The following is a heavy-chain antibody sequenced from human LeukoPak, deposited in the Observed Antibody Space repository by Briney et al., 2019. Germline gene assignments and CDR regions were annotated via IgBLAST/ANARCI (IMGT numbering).Heavy chain of an antibody. CDR2: INPDSGGT. D-gene: IGHD2-15*01. CDR1: GYTFTGYY. Sequence: VASVKVSCKASGYTFTGYYMHWVRQAPGQGLEWMGWINPDSGGTNYAQKFQGRVTMTRDTSISTAYMELSRLRSDDTAVYYCARDFSSRYIFGYCSGGSCLPDYWGQGTLVTVSS. V-gene: IGHV1-2*02. CDR3: ARDFSSRYIFGYCSGGSCLPDY. J-gene: IGHJ4*02.